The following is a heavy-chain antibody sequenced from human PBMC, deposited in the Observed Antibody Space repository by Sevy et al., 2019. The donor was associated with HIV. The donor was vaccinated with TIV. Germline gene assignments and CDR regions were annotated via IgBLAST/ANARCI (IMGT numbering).Heavy chain of an antibody. CDR2: FTGSGTNT. J-gene: IGHJ4*02. D-gene: IGHD6-19*01. CDR1: GFTFSSYA. V-gene: IGHV3-23*01. CDR3: AKDSILVAGHFDY. Sequence: GGSLRLSCAASGFTFSSYAMSWVRQAPGKGLEWVSSFTGSGTNTLYADSVKGRFTSSRDNSKNTLYLQMNSLRAEDTAVYYCAKDSILVAGHFDYWGQGTLVTVSS.